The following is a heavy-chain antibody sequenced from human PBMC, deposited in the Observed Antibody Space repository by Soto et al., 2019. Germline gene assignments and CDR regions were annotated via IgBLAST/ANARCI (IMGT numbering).Heavy chain of an antibody. CDR2: ITPLFGIP. CDR1: GGTSRSLS. D-gene: IGHD2-15*01. Sequence: QVQLVQSGAEGKKPGSSVKVSCKDSGGTSRSLSITWVRQAPGQGLEWMGGITPLFGIPNYPQKFQGRLTITSDKSKGTDYLELSSLRSEDTAVYYCARDTHSAGGWFDTWGRGTLVTVSS. CDR3: ARDTHSAGGWFDT. J-gene: IGHJ5*02. V-gene: IGHV1-69*17.